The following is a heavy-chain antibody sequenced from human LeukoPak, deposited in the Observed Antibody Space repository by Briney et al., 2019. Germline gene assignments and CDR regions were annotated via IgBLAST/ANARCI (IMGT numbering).Heavy chain of an antibody. D-gene: IGHD3-22*01. CDR1: GGSISSGSYY. Sequence: PSQTLSLTCTVSGGSISSGSYYWSWIRQPAGKGLEWIGRIYTSGSTNYNPSLKSRVTISLDTSKNQFSLKLSSVTAADTAVYYCARDSRITMIVAPFDIWGQGAIVTVSS. J-gene: IGHJ3*02. CDR2: IYTSGST. V-gene: IGHV4-61*02. CDR3: ARDSRITMIVAPFDI.